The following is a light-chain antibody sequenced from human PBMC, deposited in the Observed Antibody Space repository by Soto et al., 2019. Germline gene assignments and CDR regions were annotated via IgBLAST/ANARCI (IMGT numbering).Light chain of an antibody. Sequence: DIQMTQSPSSLSASVGDRVTITCRASQSISSYLAWYQQKPGKVPKLLIYAASTLQSGVPSRFSGSGSGTDFTLTISSLQPEDVATYYCQKYNSAPPWTFGQGTKVDIK. CDR2: AAS. V-gene: IGKV1-27*01. J-gene: IGKJ1*01. CDR3: QKYNSAPPWT. CDR1: QSISSY.